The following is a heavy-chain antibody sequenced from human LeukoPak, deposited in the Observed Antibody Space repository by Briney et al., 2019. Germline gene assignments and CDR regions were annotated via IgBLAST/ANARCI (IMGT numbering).Heavy chain of an antibody. CDR2: ISSSSSYI. CDR1: GFTFSSYS. V-gene: IGHV3-21*01. Sequence: GGSLRLSCAASGFTFSSYSMNWVRQAPGKGLEWVSFISSSSSYIYYADSVKGRFTISRDNAKNSLYLQMNSLRAEDTAVYYCARGEYGSGSYHIDYWGEGTLVTVSS. J-gene: IGHJ4*02. CDR3: ARGEYGSGSYHIDY. D-gene: IGHD3-10*01.